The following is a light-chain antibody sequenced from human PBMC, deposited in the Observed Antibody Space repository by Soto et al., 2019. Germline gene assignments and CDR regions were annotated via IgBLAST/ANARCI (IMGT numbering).Light chain of an antibody. Sequence: DIQMTQTPSTLSASVGDTVAIACRASQSIRRWLAWYQQKPGEAPKLLIYDASSLQSGVSSRFSGSGSGTEFTLTISSLQPDHFATYSCQQYSTFSNTFGPGTKLDIK. V-gene: IGKV1-5*01. CDR3: QQYSTFSNT. CDR2: DAS. CDR1: QSIRRW. J-gene: IGKJ2*01.